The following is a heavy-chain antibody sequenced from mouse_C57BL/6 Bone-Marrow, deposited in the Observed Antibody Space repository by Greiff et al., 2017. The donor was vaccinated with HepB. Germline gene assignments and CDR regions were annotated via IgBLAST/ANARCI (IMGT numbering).Heavy chain of an antibody. CDR2: INYDGSST. D-gene: IGHD2-12*01. J-gene: IGHJ4*01. CDR1: GFTFSDYY. CDR3: ARDYDDYAMDY. V-gene: IGHV5-16*01. Sequence: EVQWVESEGGLVQPGSSMKLSCTASGFTFSDYYMAWVRQVPEKGLEWVANINYDGSSTYYLDSLKSRFIISRDNAKNILYLQMSSLKSEDTATYYCARDYDDYAMDYWGQGTSVTVSS.